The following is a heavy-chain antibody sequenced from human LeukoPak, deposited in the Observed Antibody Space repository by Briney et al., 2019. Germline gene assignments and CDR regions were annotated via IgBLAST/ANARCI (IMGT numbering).Heavy chain of an antibody. CDR3: ARDGSSGWPTYYYYYYGMDV. J-gene: IGHJ6*02. V-gene: IGHV3-7*03. D-gene: IGHD6-19*01. CDR1: GFPFSSYG. Sequence: GGSLRLSCAASGFPFSSYGMHWVRQAPGKGLEWVANIKQDGSEKYYVDSVKGRFTISRDNAKNSLYLQMNSLRAEDTAVYYCARDGSSGWPTYYYYYYGMDVWGQGTTVTVSS. CDR2: IKQDGSEK.